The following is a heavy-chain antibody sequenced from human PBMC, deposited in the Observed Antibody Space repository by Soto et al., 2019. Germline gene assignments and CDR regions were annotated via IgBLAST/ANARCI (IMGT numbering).Heavy chain of an antibody. Sequence: GGSLRLPCAASGFTFSSYAMHWVRQAPGKGLEYVSAISSNGGSTYYANSVKGRFTISRDNSKNTLYLQMGSLRAEDMAVYYCARAKGYSQVNYYYMDVWGKGTTVTVSS. D-gene: IGHD2-15*01. CDR2: ISSNGGST. CDR3: ARAKGYSQVNYYYMDV. CDR1: GFTFSSYA. J-gene: IGHJ6*03. V-gene: IGHV3-64*01.